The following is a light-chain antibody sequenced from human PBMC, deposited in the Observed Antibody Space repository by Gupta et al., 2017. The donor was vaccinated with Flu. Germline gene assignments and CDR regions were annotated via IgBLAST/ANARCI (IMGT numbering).Light chain of an antibody. CDR3: LQYSSYPYT. V-gene: IGKV1-5*03. CDR2: KAS. Sequence: WYQQKPGRAPYGLIYKASDSARGVPSRFTASGSGTEFPLTISSLQPYSFATYYCLQYSSYPYTFGQGPKLEIK. J-gene: IGKJ2*01.